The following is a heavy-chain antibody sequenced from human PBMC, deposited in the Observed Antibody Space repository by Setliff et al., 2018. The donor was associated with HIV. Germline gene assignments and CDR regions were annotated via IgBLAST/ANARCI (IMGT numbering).Heavy chain of an antibody. V-gene: IGHV4-59*08. D-gene: IGHD3-10*01. CDR2: IYGSGRT. Sequence: KTSETLSLTCTVSGVSISNYYWSWIRQNPGTGLEWIGYIYGSGRTFYNPSLKSRVAISADTSKGQFSLRLSYVTAADTAVYYCVRQGPGSSPPHFGDWGEGTLVTVSS. J-gene: IGHJ4*02. CDR3: VRQGPGSSPPHFGD. CDR1: GVSISNYY.